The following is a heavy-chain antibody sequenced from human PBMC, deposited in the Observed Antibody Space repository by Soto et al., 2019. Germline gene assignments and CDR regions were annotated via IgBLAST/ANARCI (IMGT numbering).Heavy chain of an antibody. D-gene: IGHD6-13*01. CDR1: GGSISSSSYY. J-gene: IGHJ4*02. V-gene: IGHV4-39*01. CDR2: IYYSGST. CDR3: ARQPNPAAGNN. Sequence: PSETLSLTCTVSGGSISSSSYYWGWIRQPPGKGLEWIGSIYYSGSTYYNPSLKSRVTISVDTSKNQFSLKLSSVTAADTAVYYCARQPNPAAGNNWGQGTLVTVSS.